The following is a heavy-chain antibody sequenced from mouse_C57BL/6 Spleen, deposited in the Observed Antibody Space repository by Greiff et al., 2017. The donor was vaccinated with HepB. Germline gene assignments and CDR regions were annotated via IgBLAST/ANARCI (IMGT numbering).Heavy chain of an antibody. CDR2: IYPGSGST. V-gene: IGHV1-55*01. J-gene: IGHJ4*01. D-gene: IGHD1-1*01. CDR3: ARRYYGYAMDY. Sequence: VQLQQPGAELVKPGASVKKSCKASGYTFTSYWITWVKQRPGQGLEWIGDIYPGSGSTNYNEKFKSKATLTVDTSSSTAYMQLSSLTSEDSAVYYCARRYYGYAMDYWGQGTSVTVSS. CDR1: GYTFTSYW.